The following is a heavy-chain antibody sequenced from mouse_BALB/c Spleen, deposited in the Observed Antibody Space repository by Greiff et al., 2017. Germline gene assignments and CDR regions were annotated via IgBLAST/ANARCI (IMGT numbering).Heavy chain of an antibody. CDR2: INPSNGRT. J-gene: IGHJ2*01. CDR1: GYTFTSYW. Sequence: VQLQQPGAELVKPGASVKLSCKASGYTFTSYWMHWVKQRPGQGLEWIGEINPSNGRTNYNEKFKSKATLTVDKSSSTAYMQLSSLTSEDSAVYYCARHYYSSSYRTFDYWGQGTTLTVSS. V-gene: IGHV1S81*02. CDR3: ARHYYSSSYRTFDY. D-gene: IGHD1-1*01.